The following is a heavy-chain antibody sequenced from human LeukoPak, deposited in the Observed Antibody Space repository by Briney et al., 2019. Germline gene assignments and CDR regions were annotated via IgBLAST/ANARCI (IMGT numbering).Heavy chain of an antibody. CDR3: ANLLFTMTVVATMNY. CDR2: ISGSGGST. CDR1: GVTFSSYA. Sequence: GGSLRLSCAASGVTFSSYAMSWVRQAPGKGLEWVSAISGSGGSTYYADSVKGRFTISRDNSKNTLYLQMNSLRAEDTAVYYCANLLFTMTVVATMNYWGQGTLVTVSS. D-gene: IGHD3-22*01. J-gene: IGHJ4*02. V-gene: IGHV3-23*01.